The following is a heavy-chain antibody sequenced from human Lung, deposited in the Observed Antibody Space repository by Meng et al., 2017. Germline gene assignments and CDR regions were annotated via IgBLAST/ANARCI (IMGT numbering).Heavy chain of an antibody. D-gene: IGHD4-11*01. J-gene: IGHJ4*02. CDR3: ARGPTTMAHDFDY. V-gene: IGHV4-34*01. CDR1: GWSFSDYY. Sequence: VQLQQWGAGRLKPPATLSLTCVGAGWSFSDYYWSWIRQPPGKGLEWIGEINHSGSTNYNPSLESRATISVDTSQNNLSLKLSSVTAADSAVYYCARGPTTMAHDFDYWGQGTLVTVSS. CDR2: INHSGST.